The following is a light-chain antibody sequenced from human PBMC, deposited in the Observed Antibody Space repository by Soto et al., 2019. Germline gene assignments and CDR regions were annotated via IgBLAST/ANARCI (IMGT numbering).Light chain of an antibody. CDR2: DVS. CDR3: SSYTSSSTWV. Sequence: QSALTQPASVSGSPGQSIAISCTGTSSDVGGYNYVSWYQQHTGKTPNLMIYDVSNRPSGVSNRFSGSKSGNTASLTISGLQAEDEADYYCSSYTSSSTWVFGGGTKLTVL. CDR1: SSDVGGYNY. J-gene: IGLJ3*02. V-gene: IGLV2-14*01.